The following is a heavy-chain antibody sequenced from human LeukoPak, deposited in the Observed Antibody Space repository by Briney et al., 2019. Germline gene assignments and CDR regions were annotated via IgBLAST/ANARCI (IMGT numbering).Heavy chain of an antibody. D-gene: IGHD1-26*01. CDR2: INHSGST. J-gene: IGHJ4*02. Sequence: SETLSLTCAVYGGSFSGYYWSWIRQPPGKGLEWIGEINHSGSTNYNPSLKSRVTISVDTSKNQFSLKLSSVTAADTAVYYCARGRSYVAYWGQGTLVTVSS. CDR1: GGSFSGYY. V-gene: IGHV4-34*01. CDR3: ARGRSYVAY.